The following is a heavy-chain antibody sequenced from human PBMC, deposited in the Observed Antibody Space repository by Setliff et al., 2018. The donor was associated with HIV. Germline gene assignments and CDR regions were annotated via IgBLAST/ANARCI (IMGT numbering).Heavy chain of an antibody. CDR2: IIPIFGTA. CDR1: GGTFSSYA. CDR3: ARVGYYDSSGYGGAFDI. D-gene: IGHD3-22*01. V-gene: IGHV1-69*05. Sequence: GASVKVSCKASGGTFSSYAISWVRQAPGQGLEWMGGIIPIFGTANYAQKFQGRVTITTDESPSTAYMELSSLRSEDTAVYYCARVGYYDSSGYGGAFDIWGQGTMVTVSS. J-gene: IGHJ3*02.